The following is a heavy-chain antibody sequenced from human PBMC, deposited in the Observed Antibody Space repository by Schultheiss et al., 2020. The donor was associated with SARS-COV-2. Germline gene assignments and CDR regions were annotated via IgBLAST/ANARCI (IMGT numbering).Heavy chain of an antibody. V-gene: IGHV3-73*01. D-gene: IGHD2-15*01. Sequence: GVSLKISCAASGFTFSASAIHWVRQASGRGLEWLGRIKSKDNNYATAYAASVKGRFTVSRADSKNTAYLQMNSLKTEDTAIYYCTILDCSGSSCFSFDYWGQGTLVTVSS. CDR2: IKSKDNNYAT. J-gene: IGHJ4*02. CDR3: TILDCSGSSCFSFDY. CDR1: GFTFSASA.